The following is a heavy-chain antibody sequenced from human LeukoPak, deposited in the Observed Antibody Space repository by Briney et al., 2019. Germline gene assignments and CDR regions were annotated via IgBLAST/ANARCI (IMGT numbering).Heavy chain of an antibody. J-gene: IGHJ4*02. CDR1: GFTFSDYY. D-gene: IGHD1-26*01. CDR3: ARDYRSTFDY. Sequence: GGSLRLSCAASGFTFSDYYMSWIRQAPGKGLEWVSYISSSGTTISYTDSVKGRFTISRDNAKNSLYLQMNSLRAEDTAVYYWARDYRSTFDYWGQGTLVTVSS. CDR2: ISSSGTTI. V-gene: IGHV3-11*01.